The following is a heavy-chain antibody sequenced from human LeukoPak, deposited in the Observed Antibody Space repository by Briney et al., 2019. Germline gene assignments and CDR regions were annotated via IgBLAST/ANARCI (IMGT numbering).Heavy chain of an antibody. Sequence: KTSETLSLTCTVSGGSISSYYWSWIRQPAGKGLEWIGYIYYSGSTNYNPSLKSRVTISVDTSKNQFSLKLSSVTAADTAVYYCARSYSYGYRMFDYWGQGTLVTVSS. CDR3: ARSYSYGYRMFDY. D-gene: IGHD5-18*01. V-gene: IGHV4-59*08. J-gene: IGHJ4*02. CDR1: GGSISSYY. CDR2: IYYSGST.